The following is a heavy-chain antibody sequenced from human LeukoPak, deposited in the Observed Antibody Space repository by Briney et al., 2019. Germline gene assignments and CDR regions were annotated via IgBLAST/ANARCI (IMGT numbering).Heavy chain of an antibody. J-gene: IGHJ6*02. CDR2: INWSGGST. CDR3: ARGGPNSGSYYYYYGMDV. Sequence: GGSLRLSCAASGFTFDDYGMSWVRQAPGKGLEWVSGINWSGGSTGYADSVKGRFTISRDNAKNSLYLQMNSLRAEDTALYHCARGGPNSGSYYYYYGMDVWGQGTTVTVSS. V-gene: IGHV3-20*01. D-gene: IGHD1-26*01. CDR1: GFTFDDYG.